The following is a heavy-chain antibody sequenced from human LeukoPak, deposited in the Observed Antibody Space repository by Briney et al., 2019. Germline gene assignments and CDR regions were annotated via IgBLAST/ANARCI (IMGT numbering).Heavy chain of an antibody. J-gene: IGHJ3*02. CDR3: TRDWTARSNAFDI. CDR1: GFTFSSHY. V-gene: IGHV3-74*01. CDR2: INSDGSST. Sequence: PGGSLRLSCAASGFTFSSHYMHWVRQAQGKGLVWVSRINSDGSSTNYADSVKGRFTISRDNAKNTLFLQMNSLRAEDTAVYYCTRDWTARSNAFDIWGQGTMVTVSS. D-gene: IGHD3/OR15-3a*01.